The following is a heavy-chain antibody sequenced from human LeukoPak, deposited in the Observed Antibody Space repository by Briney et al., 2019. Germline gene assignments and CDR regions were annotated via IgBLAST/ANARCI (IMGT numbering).Heavy chain of an antibody. D-gene: IGHD3-3*01. CDR3: ARAYDFWSGSYHY. J-gene: IGHJ4*02. CDR1: GFSFSSYA. V-gene: IGHV3-30-3*01. Sequence: GGSLRLSCAASGFSFSSYAMHWVRQAPGKGLEWVAVISYDGSNKYYADSVKGRFTISRDNAKNTPYLQLPSLRAEDTAVYYCARAYDFWSGSYHYCGQRTLVTVSS. CDR2: ISYDGSNK.